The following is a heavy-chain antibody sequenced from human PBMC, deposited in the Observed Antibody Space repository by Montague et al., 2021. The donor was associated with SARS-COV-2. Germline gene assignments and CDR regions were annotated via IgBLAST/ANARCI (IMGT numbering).Heavy chain of an antibody. CDR1: GFTFSSYT. Sequence: SLRLSCAASGFTFSSYTLNWVRQAPGKGLERVSSISRGSSYIHYADSVKGRFTISRDNAENSLYLQMNSLGAEDTAVYYCASSIPGAGVGDAFDVWGQGTIVTVSS. CDR3: ASSIPGAGVGDAFDV. D-gene: IGHD6-13*01. V-gene: IGHV3-21*01. CDR2: ISRGSSYI. J-gene: IGHJ3*01.